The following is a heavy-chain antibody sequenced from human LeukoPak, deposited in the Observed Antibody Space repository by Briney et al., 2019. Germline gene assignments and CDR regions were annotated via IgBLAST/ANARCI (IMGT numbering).Heavy chain of an antibody. CDR2: ISGSGGRT. CDR3: AKKEGELLYYRPHDAFDI. Sequence: GGSLTLSCAASGLTFSSYAMSWVRQAPGERVEWVSAISGSGGRTYYAHPVSGRFIISRDNSKNTLYLQMNSLRAEDTAVNYCAKKEGELLYYRPHDAFDIWGQGTMVTVSS. CDR1: GLTFSSYA. J-gene: IGHJ3*02. D-gene: IGHD1-26*01. V-gene: IGHV3-23*01.